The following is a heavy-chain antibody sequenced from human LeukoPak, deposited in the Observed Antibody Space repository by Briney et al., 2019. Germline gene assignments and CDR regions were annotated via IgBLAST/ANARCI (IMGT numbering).Heavy chain of an antibody. J-gene: IGHJ6*04. CDR2: ISSSSSYI. D-gene: IGHD3-10*01. CDR1: GFTFSSYS. CDR3: ARAGKWFGEGYYYYYGMDV. V-gene: IGHV3-21*01. Sequence: PGGSLRLSCAASGFTFSSYSMNWVRQAPGKGLEWVSSISSSSSYIYYADSVKSRFTISRDNSRNTLYLQMNSLRAEDTAVYYCARAGKWFGEGYYYYYGMDVWGKGTTVTVSS.